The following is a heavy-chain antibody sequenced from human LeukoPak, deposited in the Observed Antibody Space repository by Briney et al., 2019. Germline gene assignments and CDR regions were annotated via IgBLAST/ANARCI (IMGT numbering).Heavy chain of an antibody. CDR3: ARRSRFWSGYYSVDYYYYMDV. CDR1: GFTFSSYA. Sequence: PGGSLRLSCAASGFTFSSYAMSWVRQAPGKGLEWVSVISGSGGSTHYADSVRGRFTISRDNSRNTLYLQMNSLRAEDTAVYYCARRSRFWSGYYSVDYYYYMDVWGKGTTVTVSS. CDR2: ISGSGGST. D-gene: IGHD3-3*01. V-gene: IGHV3-23*01. J-gene: IGHJ6*03.